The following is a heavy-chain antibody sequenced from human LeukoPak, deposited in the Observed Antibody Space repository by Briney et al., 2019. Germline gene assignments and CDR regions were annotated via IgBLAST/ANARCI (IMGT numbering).Heavy chain of an antibody. J-gene: IGHJ4*02. V-gene: IGHV1-2*06. D-gene: IGHD2-21*02. Sequence: ASVKVSCKASGYTFTGYYMHWVRQAPGQGLEWMGRINPNSGGTNYAQKFQGRVTMTRDTSISTAYMELSRLRSDDTAVYYCATEGTGNLEVTAVGTGSFDYWGQGTLVTVSS. CDR3: ATEGTGNLEVTAVGTGSFDY. CDR2: INPNSGGT. CDR1: GYTFTGYY.